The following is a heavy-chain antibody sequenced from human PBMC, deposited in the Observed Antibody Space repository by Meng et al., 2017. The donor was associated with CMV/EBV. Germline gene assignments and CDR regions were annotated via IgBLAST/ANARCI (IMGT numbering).Heavy chain of an antibody. CDR2: ISYDGSNK. CDR3: ARNIERYCGGDCPPTYYYYGMDV. Sequence: SLKISCAASGFTFSSYAMHWVRQAPGKGLEWVAVISYDGSNKYYADSVKGRFTISRDNSKNTLYLQMNSLRAEDTAVYYCARNIERYCGGDCPPTYYYYGMDVWGQGTTVTVSS. V-gene: IGHV3-30*04. D-gene: IGHD2-21*01. CDR1: GFTFSSYA. J-gene: IGHJ6*02.